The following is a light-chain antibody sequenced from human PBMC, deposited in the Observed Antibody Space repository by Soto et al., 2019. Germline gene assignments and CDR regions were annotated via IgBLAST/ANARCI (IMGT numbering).Light chain of an antibody. Sequence: EIVLTQSPATLSLSPRARATLSCRASQSVSSNLAWYQQKPGQAPRLLIYDASNRATGIPARSSGSGSGTDFTLTISSLEPEDFAVYYCQQRSNWPFIAFGQGTRLEIK. CDR1: QSVSSN. J-gene: IGKJ5*01. CDR2: DAS. CDR3: QQRSNWPFIA. V-gene: IGKV3-11*01.